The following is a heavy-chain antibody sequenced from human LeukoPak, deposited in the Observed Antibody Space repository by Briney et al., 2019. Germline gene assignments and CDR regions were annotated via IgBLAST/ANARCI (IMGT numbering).Heavy chain of an antibody. Sequence: SETLSLTCSVSGGSISRDPYYWAWIRQPPGKGLEWIGSIDYSGSTSYSPSLRSRVTISVDKSMNQFSLKLSSVTAADTAVYYCARDITGSFDYWGQGNLVTVSS. CDR2: IDYSGST. CDR3: ARDITGSFDY. J-gene: IGHJ4*02. V-gene: IGHV4-39*07. CDR1: GGSISRDPYY. D-gene: IGHD1-14*01.